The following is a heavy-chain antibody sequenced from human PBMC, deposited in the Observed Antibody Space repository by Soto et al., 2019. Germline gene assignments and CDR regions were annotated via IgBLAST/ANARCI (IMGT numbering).Heavy chain of an antibody. D-gene: IGHD5-12*01. V-gene: IGHV4-34*01. Sequence: QVQLQQWGAGLLKPSETLSLTCAVYGGSFSGYYWSWIRQPPGKGLEWIGEINHSGSTNYNPSLKSRVTVSVDPSKNQFSLKLSSVTAADTAVYYCARRYSGYDFDYLGQGTLVTVSS. J-gene: IGHJ4*02. CDR1: GGSFSGYY. CDR2: INHSGST. CDR3: ARRYSGYDFDY.